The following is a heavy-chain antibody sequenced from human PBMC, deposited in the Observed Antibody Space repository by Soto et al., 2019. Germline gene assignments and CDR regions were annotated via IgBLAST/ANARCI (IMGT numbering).Heavy chain of an antibody. CDR2: INPSGGST. D-gene: IGHD2-15*01. CDR3: ARVAAPYFFDY. V-gene: IGHV1-46*03. J-gene: IGHJ4*02. Sequence: ASVKVSCKASGYTFTSYYMHWVRQAPGQGLEWMGIINPSGGSTSYAQKFQGRVTMTRDTSTSTVYKELSSLRSEDTAVYYCARVAAPYFFDYWGQGTLVTVSS. CDR1: GYTFTSYY.